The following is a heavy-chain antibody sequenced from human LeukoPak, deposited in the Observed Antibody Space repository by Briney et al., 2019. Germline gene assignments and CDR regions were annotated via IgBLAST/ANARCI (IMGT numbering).Heavy chain of an antibody. J-gene: IGHJ4*02. CDR2: ISGSGGST. D-gene: IGHD3-10*01. V-gene: IGHV3-23*01. CDR1: GFTFSSYG. CDR3: AKDANYYGPGSITLPDY. Sequence: GGSLRLSCAASGFTFSSYGMQWVRQPPGKGLEWVSAISGSGGSTYYADSVKGRFTISRDNSKNTLYLQMNSLRAEDTAVYYCAKDANYYGPGSITLPDYWGQGTLVTVSS.